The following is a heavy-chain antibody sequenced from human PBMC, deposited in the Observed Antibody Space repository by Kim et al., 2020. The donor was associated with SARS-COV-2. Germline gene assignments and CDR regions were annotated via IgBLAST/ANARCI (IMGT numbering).Heavy chain of an antibody. CDR2: INAGSGNT. CDR3: ARSRAVACPLDAFDI. J-gene: IGHJ3*02. CDR1: GYTFTSYA. Sequence: ASVKVSCKASGYTFTSYAMHWVRQAPGQRLEWMGWINAGSGNTKYSQKFQGRVTITRDTSASTAYMELSSLRSEDTAVYYCARSRAVACPLDAFDIGGEGTIVTVSS. D-gene: IGHD6-19*01. V-gene: IGHV1-3*01.